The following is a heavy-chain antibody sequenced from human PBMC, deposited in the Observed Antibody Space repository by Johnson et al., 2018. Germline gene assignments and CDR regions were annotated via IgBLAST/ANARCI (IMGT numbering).Heavy chain of an antibody. D-gene: IGHD5-24*01. CDR1: GGPISSYY. Sequence: QVQLQESGPGLVKPSETLSLTCTVSGGPISSYYWSWIRQPPGKGLEWIGYIYYSGSTNYNPSLKSRVTISVDTSKNQFSLKLSSVTAADTAVYYCARVPQEMATITGAFMDVWGKGTTVTVSS. J-gene: IGHJ6*03. CDR2: IYYSGST. CDR3: ARVPQEMATITGAFMDV. V-gene: IGHV4-59*01.